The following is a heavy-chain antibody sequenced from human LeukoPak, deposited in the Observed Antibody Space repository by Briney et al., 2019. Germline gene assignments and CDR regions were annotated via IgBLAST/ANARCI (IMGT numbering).Heavy chain of an antibody. CDR3: ARDLGIVVVTAEGY. Sequence: ASVNVSCKASGYTFTGYYMHWVRQAPGQGLEWMGWINPNSGGTNYAQKFQGRVTMTRDTSISTAYMELSRLRSDDTAVYYCARDLGIVVVTAEGYWGQGTLVTVSS. V-gene: IGHV1-2*02. J-gene: IGHJ4*02. CDR1: GYTFTGYY. CDR2: INPNSGGT. D-gene: IGHD2-21*02.